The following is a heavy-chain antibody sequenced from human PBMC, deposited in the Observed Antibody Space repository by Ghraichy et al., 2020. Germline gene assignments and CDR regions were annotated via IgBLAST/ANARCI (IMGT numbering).Heavy chain of an antibody. V-gene: IGHV4-39*01. J-gene: IGHJ4*02. CDR2: IYYSGST. CDR3: ARHKDDLWIQLSYLDY. D-gene: IGHD5-18*01. Sequence: SETLSLTCTVSGGSISSSSYYWGWIRQPPGKGLEWIGSIYYSGSTYYNPSLKSRVTISVDTSKNQFSLKLSSVTAADTAVYYCARHKDDLWIQLSYLDYWGQGTLVTVSS. CDR1: GGSISSSSYY.